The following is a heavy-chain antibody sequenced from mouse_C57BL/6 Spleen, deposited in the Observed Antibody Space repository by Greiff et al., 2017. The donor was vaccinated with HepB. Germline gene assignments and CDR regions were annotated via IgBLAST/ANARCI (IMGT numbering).Heavy chain of an antibody. CDR3: ARFMVTFDY. J-gene: IGHJ2*01. CDR1: GYTFTSYW. V-gene: IGHV1-50*01. CDR2: IDPSDSYT. D-gene: IGHD2-2*01. Sequence: VQLQQPGAELVKPGASVKLSCKASGYTFTSYWMHWVKQRPGQGLEWIGEIDPSDSYTNYNQKFKGKATLTVDTSSSTAYMPRSSLTSEDSAVYYCARFMVTFDYWGQGTTLTVSS.